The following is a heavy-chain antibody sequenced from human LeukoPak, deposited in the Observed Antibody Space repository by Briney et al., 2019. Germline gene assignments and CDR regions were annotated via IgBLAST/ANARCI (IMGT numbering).Heavy chain of an antibody. D-gene: IGHD2-2*01. CDR3: ARGSCSSSSCYERLNGLDV. CDR1: GFTFSNYD. CDR2: IDTAGDT. V-gene: IGHV3-13*01. J-gene: IGHJ6*02. Sequence: GGSLRLSCAASGFTFSNYDMHWVRQATGKGLEWGSSIDTAGDTYYPGSVKGRFTISRENAKKSFSLQMNSMRAGDTAVYYCARGSCSSSSCYERLNGLDVWGQGTTVTVSS.